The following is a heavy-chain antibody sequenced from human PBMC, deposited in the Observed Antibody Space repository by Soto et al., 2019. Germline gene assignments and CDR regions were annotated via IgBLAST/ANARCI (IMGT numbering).Heavy chain of an antibody. CDR3: ARDRAAGGY. Sequence: GGSLRLSCAASGFPFSNYEMNWVRQAPGKGLEWVAYISSGGSTVHYADSVRGRFTVSRDNARNSLYLQMNTLRVEDTALYYCARDRAAGGYWGQGTLVTVSS. D-gene: IGHD6-13*01. J-gene: IGHJ4*02. V-gene: IGHV3-48*03. CDR1: GFPFSNYE. CDR2: ISSGGSTV.